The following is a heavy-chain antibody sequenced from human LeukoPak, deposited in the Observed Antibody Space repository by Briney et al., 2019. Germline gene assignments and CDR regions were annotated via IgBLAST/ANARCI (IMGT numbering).Heavy chain of an antibody. J-gene: IGHJ6*02. D-gene: IGHD6-13*01. V-gene: IGHV3-21*01. CDR1: GFTFSSYS. Sequence: TAGGSLRLSCAASGFTFSSYSMNWVRQAPGKGLEWVSSISSSSSYIYYADSVKGRFTISRDNAKNSLYLQMNSPRAEDTAVYYCAREKDSSSWYRVHYYYYGMDVWGQGTTVTVSS. CDR2: ISSSSSYI. CDR3: AREKDSSSWYRVHYYYYGMDV.